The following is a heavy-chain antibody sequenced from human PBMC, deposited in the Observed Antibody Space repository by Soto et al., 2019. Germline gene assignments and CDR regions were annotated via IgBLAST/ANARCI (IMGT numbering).Heavy chain of an antibody. V-gene: IGHV4-59*08. J-gene: IGHJ3*02. CDR2: IYYSGST. D-gene: IGHD2-2*01. CDR1: GGSISSYY. Sequence: SETLSLTCTVSGGSISSYYWSWIRQPPGKGLEWIGYIYYSGSTNYNPSLKSRVTISVDTSKNQFSLKLSSVTAADTAVYYCARHMRGSFCSSTSCPSAFDIWGQGTMVTVSS. CDR3: ARHMRGSFCSSTSCPSAFDI.